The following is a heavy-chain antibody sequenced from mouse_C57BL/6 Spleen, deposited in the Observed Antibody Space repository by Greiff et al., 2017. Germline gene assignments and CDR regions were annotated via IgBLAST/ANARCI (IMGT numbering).Heavy chain of an antibody. Sequence: VKLQESGPELVKPGASVKLSCKASGYTFTSYDINWVKQRPGQGLEWIGWIYPRDGSTKYNEKFKGKATLTVDTSSSTAYMELHSLASEDSAVYFCARNGLDLYSGWYFDVWGTGTTVTVSS. D-gene: IGHD2-1*01. CDR3: ARNGLDLYSGWYFDV. CDR1: GYTFTSYD. CDR2: IYPRDGST. V-gene: IGHV1-85*01. J-gene: IGHJ1*03.